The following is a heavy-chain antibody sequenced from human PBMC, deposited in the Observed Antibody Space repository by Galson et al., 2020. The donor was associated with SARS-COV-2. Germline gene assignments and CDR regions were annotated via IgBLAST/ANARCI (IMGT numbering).Heavy chain of an antibody. V-gene: IGHV4-39*01. Sequence: SETLYLTCTVSGGSISSSSYYWGWIRQPPGKGLEWIGSIYYSGSTYYNPSLKSRVTISVDTSKNQFSLKLSSVTAADTAVYYCARSDYGSGKGGFDYWGQGTLVTVSS. D-gene: IGHD3-10*01. CDR1: GGSISSSSYY. CDR3: ARSDYGSGKGGFDY. J-gene: IGHJ4*02. CDR2: IYYSGST.